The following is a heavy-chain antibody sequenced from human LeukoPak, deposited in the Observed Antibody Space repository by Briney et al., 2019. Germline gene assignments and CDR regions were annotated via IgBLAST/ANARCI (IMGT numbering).Heavy chain of an antibody. CDR3: AKGGYSGYDYVDY. CDR1: GFTFTIYA. CDR2: ISASGGTT. J-gene: IGHJ4*02. Sequence: GGSLRLSCAASGFTFTIYAMSWVRQAPGKGLEAVSTISASGGTTYDADSVKGRFTISRDNSKNTLYLQMNSLRAEDTAVYYCAKGGYSGYDYVDYWGQGTLVTVSS. V-gene: IGHV3-23*01. D-gene: IGHD5-12*01.